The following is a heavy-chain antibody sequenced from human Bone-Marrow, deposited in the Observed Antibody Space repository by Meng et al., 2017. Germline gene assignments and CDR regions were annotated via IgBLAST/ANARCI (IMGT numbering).Heavy chain of an antibody. CDR1: GFTFSSYW. Sequence: GGSLRLSCAASGFTFSSYWMHWVRQAPGKGLVWVSRINSDGSSTSYADSVKGRFTISRDNAKNTLYLQMNSLRAEDTAVYYCARDLFTRVRGVIIYNWFDHWGQGTLVTVSS. CDR2: INSDGSST. J-gene: IGHJ5*02. D-gene: IGHD3-10*01. CDR3: ARDLFTRVRGVIIYNWFDH. V-gene: IGHV3-74*01.